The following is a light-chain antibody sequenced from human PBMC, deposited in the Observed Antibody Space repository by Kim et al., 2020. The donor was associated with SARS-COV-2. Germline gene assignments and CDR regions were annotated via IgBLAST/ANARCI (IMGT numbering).Light chain of an antibody. CDR3: QQYYDSCT. CDR1: QNILFSSNNENS. Sequence: ERATINCKSSQNILFSSNNENSLAWYQQKPGQPPKLLIYWASTRESGVPDRFRGSGSGTDFSLTISSLQAEDVAVYYCQQYYDSCTFGGGTKVDIK. V-gene: IGKV4-1*01. J-gene: IGKJ4*01. CDR2: WAS.